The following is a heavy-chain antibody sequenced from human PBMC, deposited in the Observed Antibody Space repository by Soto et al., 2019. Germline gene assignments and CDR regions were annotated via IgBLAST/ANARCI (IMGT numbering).Heavy chain of an antibody. D-gene: IGHD2-21*01. CDR2: INSGNDNT. CDR3: ARDRDWAFDF. J-gene: IGHJ3*01. V-gene: IGHV1-3*01. Sequence: QVQLVQSGAEVKKPGASVKVSCKASGYTFTSHAMHWVRQAPGQRLEWMAWINSGNDNTKYSQRFQGRVTITRDTSASTGYRELCSLRSEDTAVYYCARDRDWAFDFWGQGTMVTVSS. CDR1: GYTFTSHA.